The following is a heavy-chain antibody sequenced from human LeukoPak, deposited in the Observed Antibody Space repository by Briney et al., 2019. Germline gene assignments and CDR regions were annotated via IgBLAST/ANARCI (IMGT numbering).Heavy chain of an antibody. CDR3: ARNGRVRRVVKDLFEY. J-gene: IGHJ4*02. CDR1: GYTFPNYA. CDR2: ISAYNGHT. V-gene: IGHV1-18*01. Sequence: ASVKVSCKASGYTFPNYAIIWVRQAPGQGLEWMGWISAYNGHTNYAQKFQDRVTMTTDRSTGTAYMDLRNLRDDDTAMYYCARNGRVRRVVKDLFEYWGQGTLVAVSS. D-gene: IGHD3-10*01.